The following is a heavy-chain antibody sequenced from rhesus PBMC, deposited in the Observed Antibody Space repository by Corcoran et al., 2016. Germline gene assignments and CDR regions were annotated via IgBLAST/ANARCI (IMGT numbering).Heavy chain of an antibody. CDR1: GGSISGYYY. CDR3: ASDLGYGLES. J-gene: IGHJ6*01. V-gene: IGHV4S14*01. CDR2: IYGSGASN. Sequence: QVQLQESGPGLVKPSETLSLTCAVSGGSISGYYYWSWIRQPPGKGLEWIGSIYGSGASNYLTPSLKSRVTLSVDTSKNQFSLKLSSVTAADTAVYYCASDLGYGLESWGQGVVVTVSS.